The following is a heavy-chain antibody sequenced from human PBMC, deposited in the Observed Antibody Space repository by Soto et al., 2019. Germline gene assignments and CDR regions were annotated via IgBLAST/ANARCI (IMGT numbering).Heavy chain of an antibody. D-gene: IGHD6-19*01. CDR2: INAINGNT. CDR3: ARSDPAIAVADRGLNRGGFQH. V-gene: IGHV1-3*01. Sequence: ASVKVSCKASGYTFTSYAMHWVRQAPGQRLEWMGWINAINGNTNYSQKFQGRVTITRDASTSTAYMELSSLRSEDTAVYYCARSDPAIAVADRGLNRGGFQHWGQGTLVTVSS. J-gene: IGHJ1*01. CDR1: GYTFTSYA.